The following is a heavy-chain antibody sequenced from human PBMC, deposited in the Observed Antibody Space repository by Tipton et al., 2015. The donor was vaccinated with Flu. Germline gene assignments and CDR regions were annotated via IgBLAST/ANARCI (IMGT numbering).Heavy chain of an antibody. V-gene: IGHV4-59*08. CDR3: ARHRYYSGYDS. CDR1: GFTFSDYW. D-gene: IGHD5-12*01. Sequence: LRLSCEASGFTFSDYWMTWIRQPPGKGLEWIGYIYYSGSTNYNPSLKSRVTISVDTSKNQFSLKLSSVTAADTAVYYCARHRYYSGYDSWGQGTLVTVSS. J-gene: IGHJ5*02. CDR2: IYYSGST.